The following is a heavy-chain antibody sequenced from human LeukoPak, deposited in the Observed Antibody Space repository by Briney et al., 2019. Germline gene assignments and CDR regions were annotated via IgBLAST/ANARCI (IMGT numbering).Heavy chain of an antibody. CDR2: INPNSGGT. CDR1: GGTFSSYA. D-gene: IGHD3-22*01. V-gene: IGHV1-2*02. J-gene: IGHJ5*02. CDR3: ARDYYYDSSGYYVPTSHNWFDP. Sequence: ASVKVSCKASGGTFSSYAISWVRQAPGQGLEWMGWINPNSGGTNYAQKFQGRVTMTRDTSISTAYMELSRLRSDDTAVYYCARDYYYDSSGYYVPTSHNWFDPWGQGTLVTVSS.